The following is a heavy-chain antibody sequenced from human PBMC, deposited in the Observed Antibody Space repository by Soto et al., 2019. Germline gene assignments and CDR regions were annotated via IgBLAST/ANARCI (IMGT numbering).Heavy chain of an antibody. V-gene: IGHV4-30-4*01. Sequence: SETPSLTCTVSGGSINSGDYYWTWIRQPPGKSLEWIGYIYYDGNSQHNPSLKSRVTMSIDTSKNQFSLTWSSVTAADTAVYYCARDRRGLPRGPNNGLDLWGQGTQVTVSS. CDR1: GGSINSGDYY. J-gene: IGHJ5*02. CDR2: IYYDGNS. CDR3: ARDRRGLPRGPNNGLDL. D-gene: IGHD5-12*01.